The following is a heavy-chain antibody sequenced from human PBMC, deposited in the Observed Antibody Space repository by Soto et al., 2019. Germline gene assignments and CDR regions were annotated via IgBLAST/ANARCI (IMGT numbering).Heavy chain of an antibody. J-gene: IGHJ6*02. CDR2: INPNSGGT. V-gene: IGHV1-2*04. CDR3: ARGLGYCTNGVCYIAPYYYYYGMDV. CDR1: GYTFTGYY. Sequence: ASVKVSCKASGYTFTGYYMHWVRQAPGQGLEWMGWINPNSGGTNYAQKFQGWVTMTRDTSISTAYMELSRLRSDDTAVYYCARGLGYCTNGVCYIAPYYYYYGMDVWGQ. D-gene: IGHD2-8*01.